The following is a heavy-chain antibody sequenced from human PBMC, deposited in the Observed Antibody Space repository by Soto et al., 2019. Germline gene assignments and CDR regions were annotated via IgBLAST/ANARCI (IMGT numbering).Heavy chain of an antibody. Sequence: AAVKVSCKASGYTFTSYGISWVRQAPGQGLEWMGWISAYNGNTNYAQKLQGRVTMTTDTSTSTAYMELRSLRSDDTAVYYCARDAGKRSTAPRDAFDIWGQGTMGTLSS. CDR3: ARDAGKRSTAPRDAFDI. J-gene: IGHJ3*02. CDR2: ISAYNGNT. D-gene: IGHD2-2*01. V-gene: IGHV1-18*04. CDR1: GYTFTSYG.